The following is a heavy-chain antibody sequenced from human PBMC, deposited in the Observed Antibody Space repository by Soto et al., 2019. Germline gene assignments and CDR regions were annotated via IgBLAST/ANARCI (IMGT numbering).Heavy chain of an antibody. CDR1: GGSVGAPDW. V-gene: IGHV4-4*02. CDR3: ARVRQGCSANNCYFDP. D-gene: IGHD1-1*01. CDR2: VHISGHS. Sequence: SETLSLTCTLSGGSVGAPDWWNWVRQSPDKGLEWIAEVHISGHSNYNPSLRSRVSVSIDSSKNQFYLNLNSVTAADTAIYYCARVRQGCSANNCYFDPWGQGTQVTVSS. J-gene: IGHJ5*01.